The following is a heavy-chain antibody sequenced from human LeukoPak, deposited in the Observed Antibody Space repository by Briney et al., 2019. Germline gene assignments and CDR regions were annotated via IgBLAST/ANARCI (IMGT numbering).Heavy chain of an antibody. CDR3: AREVAGLDYYFDY. Sequence: PSETLSLTCTVSGGSISSSSYYWGWIRQPPGKGLEWIGSIYYSGGTYYNPSLKSRVTISVDTSKNQFSLKLSSVTAADTAVYYCAREVAGLDYYFDYWGQGTLVTVSS. D-gene: IGHD6-19*01. CDR1: GGSISSSSYY. CDR2: IYYSGGT. J-gene: IGHJ4*02. V-gene: IGHV4-39*07.